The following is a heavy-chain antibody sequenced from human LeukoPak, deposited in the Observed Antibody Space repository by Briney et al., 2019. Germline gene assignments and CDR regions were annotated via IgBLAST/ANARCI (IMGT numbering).Heavy chain of an antibody. Sequence: SETLSLTCSVSGGSISSYYWSWIRQPPGKGLEWIGYIYYSGRTSYNPSLKSRVTISVDTSKNQFSLKLSSVTAADTAVYYCARDYGKIDYWGQGTLVTVSS. V-gene: IGHV4-59*01. CDR3: ARDYGKIDY. CDR1: GGSISSYY. CDR2: IYYSGRT. J-gene: IGHJ4*02. D-gene: IGHD4-17*01.